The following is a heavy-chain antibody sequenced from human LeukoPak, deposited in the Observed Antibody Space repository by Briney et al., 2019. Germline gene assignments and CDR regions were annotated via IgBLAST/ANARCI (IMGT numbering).Heavy chain of an antibody. CDR2: ISGSGGST. CDR1: GFTFSSYA. J-gene: IGHJ4*02. CDR3: AKETLITRVFDY. V-gene: IGHV3-23*01. Sequence: AGGSLRLSCAASGFTFSSYAMSWVRQAPGKWLEWVSAISGSGGSTYYADSVKGRFTISRDNSKNTLYLQMNSLRAEDTAVYYCAKETLITRVFDYWGQGTLVTVSS. D-gene: IGHD3-16*01.